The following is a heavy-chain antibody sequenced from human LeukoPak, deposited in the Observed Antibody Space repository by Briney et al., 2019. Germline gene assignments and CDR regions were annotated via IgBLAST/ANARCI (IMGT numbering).Heavy chain of an antibody. V-gene: IGHV4-39*07. CDR1: GVSISDTDYY. Sequence: SETLSLTCSASGVSISDTDYYWAWIRQFPGRGLEWIGSIYYSGSTYYNPSLKSRVTISVDTSKNQFSLKLSSVTAADTAVYYCTSTTRGWLRKQAKDYWGQGTLVTVSS. CDR2: IYYSGST. D-gene: IGHD5-12*01. CDR3: TSTTRGWLRKQAKDY. J-gene: IGHJ4*02.